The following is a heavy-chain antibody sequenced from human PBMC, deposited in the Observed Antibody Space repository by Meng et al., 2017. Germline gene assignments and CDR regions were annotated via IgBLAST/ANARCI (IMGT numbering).Heavy chain of an antibody. D-gene: IGHD3-10*01. J-gene: IGHJ2*01. CDR2: IYYSGST. V-gene: IGHV4-31*03. Sequence: LRLSCTVSGGSISSGGYYWSWIRQHPGKGREWLGYIYYSGSTYYNPYLKSRITITVDTSKNPFSLKLSSVTAADTAVYYCAIDYYGAGSYYNAWYFDLWGRGTMVTVSS. CDR1: GGSISSGGYY. CDR3: AIDYYGAGSYYNAWYFDL.